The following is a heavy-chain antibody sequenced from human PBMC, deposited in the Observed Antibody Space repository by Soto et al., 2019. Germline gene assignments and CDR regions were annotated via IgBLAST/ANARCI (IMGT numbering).Heavy chain of an antibody. V-gene: IGHV3-7*03. CDR2: IKKDGSEK. CDR3: AKLGSGSYTGLYFEY. CDR1: GFTFGDYW. J-gene: IGHJ4*02. D-gene: IGHD3-3*01. Sequence: EVQLVESGGALVQRGGSLRLSCAASGFTFGDYWMSWVRQAPGKGLEWVAHIKKDGSEKYYVDSVKGRFTVSRDNAEKSLFLQMNSLRAEDMAVYYCAKLGSGSYTGLYFEYWGQGTLVTVSS.